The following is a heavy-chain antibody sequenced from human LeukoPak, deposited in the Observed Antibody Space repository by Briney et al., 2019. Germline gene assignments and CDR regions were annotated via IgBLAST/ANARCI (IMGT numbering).Heavy chain of an antibody. Sequence: GGSLRLSCAASGFTFSSYSMNWVRQAPGKGLEWVSSISSSSSYIYYADSVKGRFTISRDNAKNSLYLQMNSLRAEDTAVYYCAREGGDSSGYPLDYWGQGTLVTVSS. CDR3: AREGGDSSGYPLDY. V-gene: IGHV3-21*01. CDR2: ISSSSSYI. CDR1: GFTFSSYS. J-gene: IGHJ4*02. D-gene: IGHD3-22*01.